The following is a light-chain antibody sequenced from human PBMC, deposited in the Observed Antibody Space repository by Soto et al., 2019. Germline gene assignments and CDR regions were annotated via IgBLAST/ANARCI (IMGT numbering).Light chain of an antibody. V-gene: IGLV2-8*01. Sequence: QSVLTQPPSASGSPGQSVTISCTGTSSDVGGYNYVSWYQQHPGKAPKLMIYEVSKRPSGVPDRFSGSKSGNTASLTVSGLQAEDEADYYCSSYAGSNNWVIGGGTQLTVL. J-gene: IGLJ3*02. CDR3: SSYAGSNNWV. CDR1: SSDVGGYNY. CDR2: EVS.